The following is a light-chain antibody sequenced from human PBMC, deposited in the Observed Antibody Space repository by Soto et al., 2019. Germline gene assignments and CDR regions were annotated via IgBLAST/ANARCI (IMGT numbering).Light chain of an antibody. V-gene: IGKV3-20*01. CDR2: GAS. J-gene: IGKJ3*01. Sequence: LTQSPGTLSLSPGERATLSCRASQSVSSSYLAWYQQKPGQAPRLLIYGASSRATGIPDRFSGSGSGTDFTLTISRLEPEDFAVYYCQQYGSSPFTFGPGTKVDNK. CDR1: QSVSSSY. CDR3: QQYGSSPFT.